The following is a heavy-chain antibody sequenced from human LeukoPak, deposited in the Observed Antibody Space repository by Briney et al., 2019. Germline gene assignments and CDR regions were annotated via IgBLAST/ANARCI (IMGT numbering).Heavy chain of an antibody. J-gene: IGHJ3*02. D-gene: IGHD6-6*01. V-gene: IGHV4-61*01. CDR1: GGSFSSGSYY. CDR3: TRSTNLEAPDI. CDR2: IYYSGST. Sequence: SETLSLTCTVSGGSFSSGSYYWSWIRQPPGKELEWIGYIYYSGSTNSNPSLKSRVTISVDTSKSQFSLKLRSVTTADTALYYCTRSTNLEAPDIWGQGTMVTVSS.